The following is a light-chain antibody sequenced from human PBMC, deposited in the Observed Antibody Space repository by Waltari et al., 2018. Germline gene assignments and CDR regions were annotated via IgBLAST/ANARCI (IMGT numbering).Light chain of an antibody. CDR1: SSDVGSYNL. Sequence: QSALTQPASVSGPPGQSITLSCTGTSSDVGSYNLFSWCQQHPGQAPKLMIYEVSKRPSGVSNRFSGSKSGNTASLTISGLQAEDEADYYCCSYAGSSTFYVVFGGGTKLTVL. J-gene: IGLJ2*01. CDR2: EVS. V-gene: IGLV2-23*02. CDR3: CSYAGSSTFYVV.